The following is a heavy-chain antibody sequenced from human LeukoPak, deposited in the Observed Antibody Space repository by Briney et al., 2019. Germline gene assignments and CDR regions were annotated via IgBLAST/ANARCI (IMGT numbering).Heavy chain of an antibody. CDR3: ASEGPVALGAFDI. Sequence: PGGSLRLSCAASGFTFSSYGMHWVRQAPGKGLEWVAFIRYDGSNKYYADSVKGRFTISRDNAKNSLYLQMNSLRAEDTAVYYCASEGPVALGAFDIWGQGTMVTVSS. D-gene: IGHD2-15*01. V-gene: IGHV3-30*02. J-gene: IGHJ3*02. CDR1: GFTFSSYG. CDR2: IRYDGSNK.